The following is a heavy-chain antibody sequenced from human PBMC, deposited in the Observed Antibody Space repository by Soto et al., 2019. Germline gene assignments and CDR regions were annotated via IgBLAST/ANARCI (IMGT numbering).Heavy chain of an antibody. CDR3: ARGIAAAGSGAIRNYYYYYGMDV. J-gene: IGHJ6*02. CDR1: GFTFSSYG. D-gene: IGHD6-13*01. V-gene: IGHV3-33*01. Sequence: PGGSLRLSCAASGFTFSSYGMHWVRQAPGKGLEWVAVIWYDGSNKYYADSVKGRFTISRDNSKNTLYLQMNSLRAEDTAVYYCARGIAAAGSGAIRNYYYYYGMDVWGQGTTVTVSS. CDR2: IWYDGSNK.